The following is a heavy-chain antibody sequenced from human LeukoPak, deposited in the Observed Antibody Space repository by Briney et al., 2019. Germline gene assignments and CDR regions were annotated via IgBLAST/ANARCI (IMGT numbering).Heavy chain of an antibody. V-gene: IGHV1-3*01. J-gene: IGHJ3*02. CDR2: INAGNGNT. CDR3: AREELRYFDWQLGGSGTFDI. CDR1: GYTFTSYA. Sequence: ASVKVSCKASGYTFTSYAMHWVRQAPGQRLEWMGWINAGNGNTKYSQKFQGRVTITRDTSASTAYMELSSLRSEDTAVYYCAREELRYFDWQLGGSGTFDIWGQGTMVTVSS. D-gene: IGHD3-9*01.